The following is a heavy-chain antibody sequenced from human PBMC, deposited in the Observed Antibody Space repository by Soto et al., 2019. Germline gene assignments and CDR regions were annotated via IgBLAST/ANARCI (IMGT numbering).Heavy chain of an antibody. CDR1: GGSIISGSYS. D-gene: IGHD6-13*01. CDR2: IYHSGST. Sequence: SETLSLTCAVSGGSIISGSYSWIWIRQPPGKGLEWIGYIYHSGSTYYNPSLKSRVTISVDTSKNQFSLKLSSVTAADTAGYYWARRYSSSLVYWGQGTLGT. J-gene: IGHJ4*02. CDR3: ARRYSSSLVY. V-gene: IGHV4-30-2*01.